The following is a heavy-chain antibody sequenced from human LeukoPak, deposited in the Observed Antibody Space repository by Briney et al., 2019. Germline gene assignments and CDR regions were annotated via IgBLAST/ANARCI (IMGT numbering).Heavy chain of an antibody. CDR1: GGSISSGGYY. V-gene: IGHV4-31*03. CDR3: ARSIVVVPAAHFDY. CDR2: IYYSGST. J-gene: IGHJ4*02. Sequence: SQTLSLTCTVSGGSISSGGYYWSWIRQHPGKGLEWIGYIYYSGSTYYNPSLKSRVTISVDTSKNQFSLKLSSVTAADTAVYYCARSIVVVPAAHFDYWGQGTLDTVSS. D-gene: IGHD2-2*01.